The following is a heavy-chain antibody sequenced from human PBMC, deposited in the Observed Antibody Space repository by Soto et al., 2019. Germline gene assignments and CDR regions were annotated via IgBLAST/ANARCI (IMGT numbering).Heavy chain of an antibody. J-gene: IGHJ6*02. CDR1: GFTFSSYG. CDR3: ARDQMVRVYGMDV. D-gene: IGHD3-10*01. V-gene: IGHV3-33*01. CDR2: IWYDGSNK. Sequence: QVQLVESGGGVVQPGRSLRLSCAASGFTFSSYGMHWVRQAPGKGLEWVAVIWYDGSNKYYADSVKGRFTISRDNSKNTRYLQMNSLRAEDTAVYYCARDQMVRVYGMDVWGQGTTVTVSS.